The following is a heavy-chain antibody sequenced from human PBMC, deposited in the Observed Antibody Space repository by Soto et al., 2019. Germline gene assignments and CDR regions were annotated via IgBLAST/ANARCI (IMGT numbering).Heavy chain of an antibody. CDR3: TTNGRELGGDY. Sequence: PGGSMSLSCAPSGFTFSNAWMNWVRQAPGKGLEWVGRIRSRTDSGTRDFAAIVKGRFTISRDNSRNQLCMQMNSVKTGDTVANDCTTNGRELGGDYWGQGTLVTVSS. J-gene: IGHJ4*02. CDR2: IRSRTDSGTR. D-gene: IGHD1-26*01. V-gene: IGHV3-15*07. CDR1: GFTFSNAW.